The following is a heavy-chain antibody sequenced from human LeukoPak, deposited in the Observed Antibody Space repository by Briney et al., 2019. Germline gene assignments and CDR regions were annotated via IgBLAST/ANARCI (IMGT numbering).Heavy chain of an antibody. V-gene: IGHV3-20*01. D-gene: IGHD3-10*01. J-gene: IGHJ6*03. CDR3: ARDGLWFGDLTNYYYYYMDV. CDR1: GFTFDDYG. CDR2: INWNGGRT. Sequence: PGGSLRLSCAASGFTFDDYGMSWVRQAPGKGVERVSGINWNGGRTVYAESVKGGLTIYRDKDKNSLYLQMNSLRAEDTALYPCARDGLWFGDLTNYYYYYMDVCGKGTTLTVSS.